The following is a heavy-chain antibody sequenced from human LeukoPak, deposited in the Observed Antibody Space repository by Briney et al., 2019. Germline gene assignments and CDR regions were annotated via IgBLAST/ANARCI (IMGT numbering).Heavy chain of an antibody. Sequence: SETLSLTCTVSGGSISTSGYYWGWLRQPPGMGLEWIASIYYTESTYYNTSLKSRVTISLDTSKNQFSLKLNSVTAEDTAVYYCAREIQMGNNNWFDSWGQGTLVTVSS. CDR1: GGSISTSGYY. CDR2: IYYTEST. J-gene: IGHJ5*01. CDR3: AREIQMGNNNWFDS. V-gene: IGHV4-39*07. D-gene: IGHD5-24*01.